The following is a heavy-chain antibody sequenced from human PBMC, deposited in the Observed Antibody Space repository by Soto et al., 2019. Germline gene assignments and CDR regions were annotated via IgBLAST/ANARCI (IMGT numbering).Heavy chain of an antibody. CDR2: INAGEGFT. Sequence: QVHLVQSGAEVKHPGASVRVSYKASGITYSTYAIHWVRQAPGQGLEWMGWINAGEGFTRYSQDFQGRVTLTTVTSASTTYMDLSKLTFEDTGIYYCARAISGYVTWGQGTQVTVSS. CDR1: GITYSTYA. D-gene: IGHD6-25*01. J-gene: IGHJ5*02. V-gene: IGHV1-3*01. CDR3: ARAISGYVT.